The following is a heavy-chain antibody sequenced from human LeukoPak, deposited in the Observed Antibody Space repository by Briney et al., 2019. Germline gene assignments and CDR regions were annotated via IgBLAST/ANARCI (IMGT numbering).Heavy chain of an antibody. Sequence: KPGRPLRLSCAASGFTFSGYSMNWVRQAPGKGLEWVSSISSSSTYIYYAGSVKGRFTISRDNAKNSLYLQMNSLRAEDTAVYYCARGGSGWFFDYWGQGTLVTVSS. CDR2: ISSSSTYI. CDR3: ARGGSGWFFDY. D-gene: IGHD6-19*01. J-gene: IGHJ4*02. V-gene: IGHV3-21*01. CDR1: GFTFSGYS.